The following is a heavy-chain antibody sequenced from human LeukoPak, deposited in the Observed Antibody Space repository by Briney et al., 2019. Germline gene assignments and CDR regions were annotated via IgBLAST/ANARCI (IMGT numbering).Heavy chain of an antibody. J-gene: IGHJ4*02. V-gene: IGHV3-74*01. CDR3: VSFYETY. D-gene: IGHD2/OR15-2a*01. CDR1: GNYW. Sequence: GGSLRLSCAASGNYWMHWVRQAPGKGLMWVSHINSDGSWTSYADSVKGRFTISKDNAKNTVYLQMNSLRAEDTAVYYCVSFYETYWGRGTLVTVSS. CDR2: INSDGSWT.